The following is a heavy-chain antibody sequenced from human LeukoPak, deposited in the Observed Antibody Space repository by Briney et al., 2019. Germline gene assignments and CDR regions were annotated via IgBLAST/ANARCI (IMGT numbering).Heavy chain of an antibody. CDR3: AREAVTGTNDAFDI. Sequence: GGSLRLSCAASGFTFRSYSMNWVRQAPGKGLEWVSCISSSSSHIYYADSVKGRFTISRDNAKNSLYLQMNSLRAEDTAIYYCAREAVTGTNDAFDIWGQGTMVTVSS. J-gene: IGHJ3*02. V-gene: IGHV3-21*01. CDR2: ISSSSSHI. CDR1: GFTFRSYS. D-gene: IGHD6-19*01.